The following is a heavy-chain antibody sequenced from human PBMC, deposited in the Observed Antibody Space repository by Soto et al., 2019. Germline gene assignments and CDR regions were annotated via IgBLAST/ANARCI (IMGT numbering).Heavy chain of an antibody. D-gene: IGHD3-10*01. Sequence: ASVKVSCKTSGDTFTDSSMHWVRQAPGQGLEWMGWINLNSGGTNYAEKFRGRVTMTRDTSIITAYMELTRLKSDDTAVYYCAKDGYGSGSYYSPYYFDYWGQGTLVTVSS. CDR1: GDTFTDSS. V-gene: IGHV1-2*02. J-gene: IGHJ4*02. CDR3: AKDGYGSGSYYSPYYFDY. CDR2: INLNSGGT.